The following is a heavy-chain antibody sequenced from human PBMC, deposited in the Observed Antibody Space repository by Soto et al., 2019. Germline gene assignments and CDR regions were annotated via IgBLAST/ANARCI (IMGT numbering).Heavy chain of an antibody. CDR2: ISSSSSYI. CDR1: GFTFSSYS. V-gene: IGHV3-21*01. Sequence: EVQLVESGGGLVKPGGSLRLSCAASGFTFSSYSMNWVRQAPGKGLEWVSSISSSSSYIYYADSVKGRFTISRDNAKNSLCLQMNSLRAEDTAVYYCAREGRITMVRGAFDYWGQGTLVTVSS. CDR3: AREGRITMVRGAFDY. D-gene: IGHD3-10*01. J-gene: IGHJ4*02.